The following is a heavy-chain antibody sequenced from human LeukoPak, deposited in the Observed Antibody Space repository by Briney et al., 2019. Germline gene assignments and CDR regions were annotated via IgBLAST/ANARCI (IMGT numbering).Heavy chain of an antibody. Sequence: GGSLRLSCAASGFTFSSYAMSWVRQAPGKGLEWVSAISGSGGSTYYADSVKGRFTISRDNSKNMLYLQMNSLRAEDTAVYYCAKASSSWDYYFDYWGQGTLVTVSS. J-gene: IGHJ4*02. D-gene: IGHD6-13*01. V-gene: IGHV3-23*01. CDR3: AKASSSWDYYFDY. CDR1: GFTFSSYA. CDR2: ISGSGGST.